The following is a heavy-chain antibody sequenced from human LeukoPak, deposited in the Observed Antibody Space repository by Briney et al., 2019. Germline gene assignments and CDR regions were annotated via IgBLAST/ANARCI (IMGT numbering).Heavy chain of an antibody. V-gene: IGHV3-48*01. CDR1: GFTFSSYS. Sequence: GGSLRLSCAASGFTFSSYSMNWVRQAPGKGLEWVSYISSSSTIYYADSVKGRFTISRDNAKNSLYLQMNSLRAEDTAVYYCARDPISGFLVDAFDIWGQGTMVTVSS. J-gene: IGHJ3*02. D-gene: IGHD3-10*01. CDR2: ISSSSTI. CDR3: ARDPISGFLVDAFDI.